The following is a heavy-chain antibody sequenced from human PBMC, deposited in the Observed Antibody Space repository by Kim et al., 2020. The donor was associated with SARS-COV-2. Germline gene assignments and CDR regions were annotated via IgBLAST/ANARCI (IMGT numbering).Heavy chain of an antibody. V-gene: IGHV3-23*01. CDR1: GFTFSSYA. CDR3: AKRDCNGGSCPIDY. Sequence: GGSLRLSCVGSGFTFSSYAMNWVRQAPGQGLEWLSAIRDSGVNTYHADSVKGRFTISRDNPKNTLYLQMNSLRAEDTAVYYCAKRDCNGGSCPIDYWGQGTLVTVSS. J-gene: IGHJ4*02. CDR2: IRDSGVNT. D-gene: IGHD2-15*01.